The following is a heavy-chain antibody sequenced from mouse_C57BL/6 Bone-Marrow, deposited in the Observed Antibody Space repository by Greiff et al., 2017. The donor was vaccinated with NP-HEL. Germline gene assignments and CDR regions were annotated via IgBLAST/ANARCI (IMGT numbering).Heavy chain of an antibody. D-gene: IGHD1-1*01. CDR2: ISSGGSYT. J-gene: IGHJ2*01. CDR3: ARQITTVVATGFDY. Sequence: EVQLMESGGDLVKPGGSLKLSCAASGFTFSSYGMSWVRQTPDKRLEWVATISSGGSYTYYPDSVKGRFTISRDNAKNTLYLQMSSLKSEDTAMYYCARQITTVVATGFDYWGQGTTLTVSS. CDR1: GFTFSSYG. V-gene: IGHV5-6*01.